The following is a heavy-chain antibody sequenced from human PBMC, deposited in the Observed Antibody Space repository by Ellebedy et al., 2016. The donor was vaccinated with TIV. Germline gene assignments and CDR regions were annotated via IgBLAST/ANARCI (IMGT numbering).Heavy chain of an antibody. D-gene: IGHD4-17*01. CDR3: AKNGATRPLDY. CDR2: ISPSGGST. CDR1: RFTFSNYA. V-gene: IGHV3-23*01. J-gene: IGHJ4*02. Sequence: GESLKISCAASRFTFSNYAMNWVRQAPGKGLEWVSGISPSGGSTFYADSVKGRFTFSRDNSKNTLYLQMHSLRAEDTAVYYCAKNGATRPLDYWGQGTLVTVSS.